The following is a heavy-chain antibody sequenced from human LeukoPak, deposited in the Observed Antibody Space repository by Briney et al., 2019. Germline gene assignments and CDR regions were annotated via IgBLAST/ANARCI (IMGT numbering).Heavy chain of an antibody. Sequence: PSETLSLTCTVSGGSISSYYWSWIRLPPGKGLEWIGYIYYTGATYYNPSLKSRVTISLDTSKNQFSLKLSSVTAADAAVYYCARAGHSYGTGYYFDYWGQGALVTVSS. D-gene: IGHD5-18*01. J-gene: IGHJ4*02. CDR2: IYYTGAT. V-gene: IGHV4-59*01. CDR1: GGSISSYY. CDR3: ARAGHSYGTGYYFDY.